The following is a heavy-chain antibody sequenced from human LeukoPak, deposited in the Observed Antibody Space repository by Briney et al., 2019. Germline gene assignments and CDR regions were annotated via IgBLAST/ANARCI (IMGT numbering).Heavy chain of an antibody. CDR3: AREVMAKRRAFDI. Sequence: GGSLRLSCAVSGFTASSNYMSWVRQAPGKGLEWVSAIYSDDRTYYADSVKGRFTISRHTPKKTLYLQMNSLRAEDTAVYYCAREVMAKRRAFDIWGQGTVVTVSS. J-gene: IGHJ3*02. CDR1: GFTASSNY. V-gene: IGHV3-53*04. D-gene: IGHD2-8*01. CDR2: IYSDDRT.